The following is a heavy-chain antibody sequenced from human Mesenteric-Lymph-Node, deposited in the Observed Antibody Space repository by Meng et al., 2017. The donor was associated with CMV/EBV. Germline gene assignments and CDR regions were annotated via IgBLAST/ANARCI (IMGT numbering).Heavy chain of an antibody. CDR3: ARIRGFGELLYYDY. J-gene: IGHJ4*02. D-gene: IGHD3-10*01. CDR1: GGSISSSTW. V-gene: IGHV4-4*02. Sequence: VSGGSISSSTWWRWVRQPPGKGLEWIGEIYHSGSTNYNPSLKSRVTISVDKSKNQFSLKLSSVTAADTAVYYCARIRGFGELLYYDYWGQGTLVTVSS. CDR2: IYHSGST.